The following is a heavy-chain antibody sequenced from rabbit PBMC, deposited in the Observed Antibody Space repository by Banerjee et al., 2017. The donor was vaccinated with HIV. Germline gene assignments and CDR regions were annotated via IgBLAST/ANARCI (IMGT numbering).Heavy chain of an antibody. Sequence: QEQLEESGGDLVQPEGSLTLTCTASGFTLSSYWICWVRQAPGKGLEWSACIDTGSSGSTGYASWAKGRFTISKTSSTTVTLQMTSLTAADTATYFCAREQGYDDYGAFKVWGPGTLVTVS. CDR2: IDTGSSGST. V-gene: IGHV1S45*01. CDR1: GFTLSSYW. D-gene: IGHD2-1*01. CDR3: AREQGYDDYGAFKV. J-gene: IGHJ4*01.